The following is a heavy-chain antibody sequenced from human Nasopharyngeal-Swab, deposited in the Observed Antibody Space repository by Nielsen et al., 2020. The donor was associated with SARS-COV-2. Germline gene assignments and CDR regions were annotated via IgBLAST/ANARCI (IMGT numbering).Heavy chain of an antibody. Sequence: GEFLTISCAASGFTFSNAWMSWVRQAPWKGLEWDGHIKSRTDGGTTDYAAPVKSRFTISRDDSKNTLYLQMNSLKTEDTAVYYCTTEGFPRVVFYCGFDRDGWGKGTTATVSS. CDR3: TTEGFPRVVFYCGFDRDG. D-gene: IGHD3-3*01. CDR1: GFTFSNAW. J-gene: IGHJ6*04. V-gene: IGHV3-15*01. CDR2: IKSRTDGGTT.